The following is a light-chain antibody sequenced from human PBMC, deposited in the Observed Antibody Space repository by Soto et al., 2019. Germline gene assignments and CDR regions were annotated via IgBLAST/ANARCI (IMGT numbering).Light chain of an antibody. CDR2: AAS. V-gene: IGKV1-12*01. CDR1: QSISSW. CDR3: QQGDSFPIT. Sequence: DIQMTQSPSSVSASVGDRVTITCRASQSISSWLAWYQQKPGTVPKLLIYAASSLQSGVPSRFSGSGAGTELTLTISSLQPEDFATYYCQQGDSFPITFGQGTSLEIK. J-gene: IGKJ5*01.